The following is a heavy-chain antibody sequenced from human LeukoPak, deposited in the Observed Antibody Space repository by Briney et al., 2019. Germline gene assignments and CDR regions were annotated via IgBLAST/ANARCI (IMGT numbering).Heavy chain of an antibody. V-gene: IGHV3-11*04. J-gene: IGHJ1*01. CDR3: ARAPSEIGGYYPEYFRH. Sequence: GGSLRLSCAASGFTFSDYYMSWIRQAPGKGLEWVSYISSSGSTIYYADSVKGRFTISRDNAKNTVSLQMNSLRAEDTGVYYCARAPSEIGGYYPEYFRHWGQGTLVIVSS. CDR1: GFTFSDYY. D-gene: IGHD3-22*01. CDR2: ISSSGSTI.